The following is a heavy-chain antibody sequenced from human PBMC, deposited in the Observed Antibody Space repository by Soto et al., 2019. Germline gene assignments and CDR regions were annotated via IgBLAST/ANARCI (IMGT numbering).Heavy chain of an antibody. V-gene: IGHV3-48*02. CDR3: ARTLSWRMGPFDS. CDR2: IRCSSQTI. CDR1: GFICNTYS. D-gene: IGHD2-15*01. J-gene: IGHJ4*02. Sequence: RLICAASGFICNTYSMIWVRQAPGKKLDWVSYIRCSSQTIFCAGSVRGRCTNSSNNANNSTYLQIVSLRDEDTDVDYCARTLSWRMGPFDSWGQRTLVTIT.